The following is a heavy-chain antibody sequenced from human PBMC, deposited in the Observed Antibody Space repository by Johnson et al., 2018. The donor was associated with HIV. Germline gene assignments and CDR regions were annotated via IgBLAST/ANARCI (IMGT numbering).Heavy chain of an antibody. CDR2: IYSGGST. CDR3: ARDGESQQLPLVDAFDI. CDR1: GFTVSSNY. J-gene: IGHJ3*02. D-gene: IGHD6-13*01. V-gene: IGHV3-66*01. Sequence: VQLVESGGGLVQPGGSLRLSCAASGFTVSSNYMSWVRQAPGKGLEWVSVIYSGGSTYYADSVKGRFTISRDNSKNTLYLHMNSLRAEDTALYYCARDGESQQLPLVDAFDIWGQGTMVIVSS.